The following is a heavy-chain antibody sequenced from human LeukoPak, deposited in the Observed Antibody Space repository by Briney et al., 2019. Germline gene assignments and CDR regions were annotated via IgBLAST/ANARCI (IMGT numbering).Heavy chain of an antibody. CDR1: GYTFTSNY. J-gene: IGHJ4*02. V-gene: IGHV1-46*01. Sequence: ASVKVSCKASGYTFTSNYIHWVRQAPGRGLEWMGMIYPRDGSTSYAQKFQGRVTVTRDTSTSTVRMELSGLRSEDTAVYYCARDQEGFDYWGQGTLVTVSS. CDR3: ARDQEGFDY. CDR2: IYPRDGST.